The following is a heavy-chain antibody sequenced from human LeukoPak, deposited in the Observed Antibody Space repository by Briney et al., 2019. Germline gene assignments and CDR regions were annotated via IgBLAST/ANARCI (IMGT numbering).Heavy chain of an antibody. CDR1: GGSISSSSYY. CDR3: ARGPSSSWYPGWFDP. D-gene: IGHD6-13*01. Sequence: KTSETLSLTCTVSGGSISSSSYYWGWIRQPPGKGLQWIGSTYSGGSTYYNPSLKSRVTISIDTSKNQLSLKLISVTAADTAMYYCARGPSSSWYPGWFDPWGQGTLVTVSS. CDR2: TYSGGST. J-gene: IGHJ5*02. V-gene: IGHV4-39*07.